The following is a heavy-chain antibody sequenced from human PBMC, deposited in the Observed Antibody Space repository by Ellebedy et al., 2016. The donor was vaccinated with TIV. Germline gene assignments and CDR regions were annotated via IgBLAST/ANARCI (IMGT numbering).Heavy chain of an antibody. V-gene: IGHV3-23*01. CDR2: ISADGVTT. CDR3: AKIGPRDCTSTSCWFDP. D-gene: IGHD2-2*01. Sequence: GGSLRLXXAASGFTFTTYAMGWVRQAPGKGLDWVSAISADGVTTFYADSVTGRFTISRDNSKNTLFLQMNSLRAEDTAIYYCAKIGPRDCTSTSCWFDPWGQGTPVTVSS. CDR1: GFTFTTYA. J-gene: IGHJ5*02.